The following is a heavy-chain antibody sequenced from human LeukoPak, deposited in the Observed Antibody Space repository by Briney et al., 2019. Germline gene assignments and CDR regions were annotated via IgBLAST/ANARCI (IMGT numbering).Heavy chain of an antibody. CDR2: IWYDGSNK. Sequence: GRSLRLSRAASGFTFSSYGMHWVRQAPGKGLEWVAVIWYDGSNKYYADSVKGRFTISRDNSKNTLYLQMNSLRAEDTAVYYCAKEDCSGGSCYSYYYMDVWGKGTTVTVSS. CDR1: GFTFSSYG. J-gene: IGHJ6*03. CDR3: AKEDCSGGSCYSYYYMDV. D-gene: IGHD2-15*01. V-gene: IGHV3-33*06.